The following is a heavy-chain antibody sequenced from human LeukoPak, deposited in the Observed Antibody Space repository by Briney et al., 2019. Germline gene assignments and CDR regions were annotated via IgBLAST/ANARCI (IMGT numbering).Heavy chain of an antibody. V-gene: IGHV3-53*01. J-gene: IGHJ4*02. Sequence: GGSLRLSCAASGFTVSSNYMNWVRQAPGKGLEWVSVIYSGGSTYYADSVKGRFTISRDNSKNTLYLQMNSLRAEDTAVYYCARDAFFYSGSHWGQGTLVTVSS. D-gene: IGHD1-26*01. CDR3: ARDAFFYSGSH. CDR1: GFTVSSNY. CDR2: IYSGGST.